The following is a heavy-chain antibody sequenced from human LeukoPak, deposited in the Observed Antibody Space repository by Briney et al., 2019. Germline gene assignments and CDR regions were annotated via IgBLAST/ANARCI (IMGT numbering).Heavy chain of an antibody. CDR1: GYTFTSYG. CDR2: ISAYNGNT. Sequence: ASVKVSCKASGYTFTSYGISWVRQAPGQGLEWMGWISAYNGNTNYAQKLQGRVTMTTDTSTSTAYMELRSLRSDDTAVYYCARGRYYYDSSDLIDYWGQGTLVTVSS. V-gene: IGHV1-18*01. J-gene: IGHJ4*02. CDR3: ARGRYYYDSSDLIDY. D-gene: IGHD3-22*01.